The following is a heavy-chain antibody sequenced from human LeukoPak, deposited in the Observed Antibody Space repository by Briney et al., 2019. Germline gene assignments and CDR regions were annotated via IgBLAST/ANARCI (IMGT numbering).Heavy chain of an antibody. CDR3: AGGRRVRGAYDGYYFDY. CDR2: IRYDGNNK. CDR1: GFTFSSYG. J-gene: IGHJ4*02. D-gene: IGHD3-10*01. Sequence: GGSLRLSCAASGFTFSSYGMDWVRQAPGKGLEWVAFIRYDGNNKYYADSVKGRFTISRDNSKNTLYLQMNSLRAEDTAVYYCAGGRRVRGAYDGYYFDYWGQGTLVTVSS. V-gene: IGHV3-30*02.